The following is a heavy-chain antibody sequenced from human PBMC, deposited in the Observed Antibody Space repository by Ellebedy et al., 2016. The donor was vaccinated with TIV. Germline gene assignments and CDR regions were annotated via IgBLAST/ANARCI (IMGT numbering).Heavy chain of an antibody. J-gene: IGHJ4*02. CDR2: ISGSGAST. Sequence: GESLKISXAASGFTFSSYAMSWVRQAPGKGLEWVSAISGSGASTYYADSVKGRFTISRDNSKNTLYLQMNSLRAEDTAVYYCAKDQLVPAYYGSGSYTAAPDYWGQGTLVTVSS. CDR1: GFTFSSYA. V-gene: IGHV3-23*01. D-gene: IGHD3-10*01. CDR3: AKDQLVPAYYGSGSYTAAPDY.